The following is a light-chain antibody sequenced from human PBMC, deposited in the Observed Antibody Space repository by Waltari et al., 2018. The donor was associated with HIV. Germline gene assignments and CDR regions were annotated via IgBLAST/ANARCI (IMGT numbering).Light chain of an antibody. Sequence: SYDLTQPPSVSVSPGQTASITCSGDKLGNKYACWYQQKPGQSPVLVIYQDTKRPSGIPERFSGSHSVNTATLTVSGTQAMDEADYYCQAWDSSTVLFGGGTTLTVL. CDR1: KLGNKY. CDR2: QDT. CDR3: QAWDSSTVL. J-gene: IGLJ2*01. V-gene: IGLV3-1*01.